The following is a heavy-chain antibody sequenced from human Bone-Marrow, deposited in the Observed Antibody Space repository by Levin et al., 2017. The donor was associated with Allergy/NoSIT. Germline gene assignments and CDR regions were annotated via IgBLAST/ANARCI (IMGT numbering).Heavy chain of an antibody. CDR2: TSYSGAT. CDR3: ARFPTGYPNWFDL. V-gene: IGHV4-39*02. D-gene: IGHD3-9*01. J-gene: IGHJ5*02. Sequence: SQTLSLTCTVSVGSPSSSSHYWGWVRQPPGRGLEWIGSTSYSGATYYNPSLTSRATISVDTSKTHFSLKLSSVTAADTAIYYCARFPTGYPNWFDLWGQGTLVIVSS. CDR1: VGSPSSSSHY.